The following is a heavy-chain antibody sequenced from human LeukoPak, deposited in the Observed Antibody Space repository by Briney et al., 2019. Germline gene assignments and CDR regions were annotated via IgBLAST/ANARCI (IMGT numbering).Heavy chain of an antibody. CDR3: ARGQGFFGKYYFDY. CDR1: GFTVSSNY. V-gene: IGHV3-53*01. D-gene: IGHD3-16*01. Sequence: GGSLRLSCAASGFTVSSNYMSWVRQAPGKGLECVSVIYSGGSTYYADSVKGRFTISRDNSKNTLYLQMNSLRAEDTAVYYCARGQGFFGKYYFDYWGQGTLVTVSS. CDR2: IYSGGST. J-gene: IGHJ4*02.